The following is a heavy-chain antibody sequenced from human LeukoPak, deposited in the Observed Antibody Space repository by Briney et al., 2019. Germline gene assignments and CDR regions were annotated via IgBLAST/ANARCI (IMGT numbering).Heavy chain of an antibody. CDR2: INHSGST. J-gene: IGHJ4*02. V-gene: IGHV4-34*01. CDR3: AGLSDHSSGWYPSDY. CDR1: GGSFSGYY. D-gene: IGHD6-19*01. Sequence: SETPSLTCAVYGGSFSGYYWSWIRQPPGKGLEWIGEINHSGSTNYNPSLKSRVTISVDTSKNQFSLKLSSVTAADTAVYYCAGLSDHSSGWYPSDYWGQGTLVTVSS.